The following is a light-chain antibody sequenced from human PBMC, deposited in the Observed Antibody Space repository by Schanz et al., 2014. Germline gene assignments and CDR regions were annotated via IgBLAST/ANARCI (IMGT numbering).Light chain of an antibody. CDR3: SSYTSSSPVV. V-gene: IGLV2-14*03. CDR1: SSDVGSHNF. J-gene: IGLJ2*01. Sequence: QSALTQPRSVSGPPGQSVTISCTGTSSDVGSHNFVSWYQQHPGKAPKLIIYDVSKRPSGVSHRFSGSKSGSTASLTISGLQAEDEADYYCSSYTSSSPVVFGGGTKLTVL. CDR2: DVS.